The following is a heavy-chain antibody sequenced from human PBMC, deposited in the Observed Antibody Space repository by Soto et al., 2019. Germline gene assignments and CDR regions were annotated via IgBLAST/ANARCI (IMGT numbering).Heavy chain of an antibody. D-gene: IGHD3-10*01. CDR2: ISYDGSNK. CDR3: ARERVGAVFGYYYYGMDV. V-gene: IGHV3-30-3*01. CDR1: GFTFSSYA. Sequence: GGSLRLSCAASGFTFSSYAMHWVRQAPGKGLEWVAVISYDGSNKYYADSVKGRFTISRDNSKNTLYLQMNSLRAEDTAVYYCARERVGAVFGYYYYGMDVWGQGTTVTVSS. J-gene: IGHJ6*02.